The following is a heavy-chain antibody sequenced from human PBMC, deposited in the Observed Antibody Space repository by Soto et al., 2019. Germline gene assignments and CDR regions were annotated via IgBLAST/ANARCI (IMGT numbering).Heavy chain of an antibody. CDR2: INHSGTT. V-gene: IGHV4-34*01. D-gene: IGHD1-1*01. Sequence: SETLSLTCGVYGGSFSGYQWNWIRQSPGQGLEWIGEINHSGTTKYNPSLESRINLSVDTSKKQFSLKMFSVTAADTAIYYCARGWRFDPWGRGTQVTVSS. CDR1: GGSFSGYQ. CDR3: ARGWRFDP. J-gene: IGHJ5*02.